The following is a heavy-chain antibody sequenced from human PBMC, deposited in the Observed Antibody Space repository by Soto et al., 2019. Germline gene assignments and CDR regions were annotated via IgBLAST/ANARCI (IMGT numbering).Heavy chain of an antibody. Sequence: QVQLQQWGAGLLKPSETLSLTCAVYGGSFGSFYWTWIRQTPGKGLEWIGELNHSGSLNYNLSLKRRVTISLDTSKNEFSLNLTSVTAADTAVYYCARGLAPYYPEAFDIWGPGTMVSVSS. CDR2: LNHSGSL. V-gene: IGHV4-34*01. D-gene: IGHD3-10*01. J-gene: IGHJ3*02. CDR1: GGSFGSFY. CDR3: ARGLAPYYPEAFDI.